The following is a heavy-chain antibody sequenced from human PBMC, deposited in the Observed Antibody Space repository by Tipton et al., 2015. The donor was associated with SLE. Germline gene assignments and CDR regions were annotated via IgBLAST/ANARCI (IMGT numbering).Heavy chain of an antibody. Sequence: SLRLSCAASGFTFSSYSMNWVRQAPGKGLEWVSSISSGDTFIYYADSVKGRFTISRDNSKNTLYLQMNSLRAEDTAVYYCAKDGPGVVRPRYFDLWGRGTLVTVSS. V-gene: IGHV3-21*01. CDR2: ISSGDTFI. CDR1: GFTFSSYS. D-gene: IGHD2-21*01. CDR3: AKDGPGVVRPRYFDL. J-gene: IGHJ2*01.